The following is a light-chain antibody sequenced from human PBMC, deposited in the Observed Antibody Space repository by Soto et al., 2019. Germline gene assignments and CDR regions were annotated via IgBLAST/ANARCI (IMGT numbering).Light chain of an antibody. V-gene: IGKV1-17*01. J-gene: IGKJ1*01. CDR1: QDIRND. Sequence: DTQMTQSPSSLSASVGDRVTITCRASQDIRNDLGWYQQKPGTAPKRLIHAASSFQSGVPSRFSGSGSGTEFTLIISSLQPEDNATYSCLQHKNFPRTFGQGTKVDIK. CDR3: LQHKNFPRT. CDR2: AAS.